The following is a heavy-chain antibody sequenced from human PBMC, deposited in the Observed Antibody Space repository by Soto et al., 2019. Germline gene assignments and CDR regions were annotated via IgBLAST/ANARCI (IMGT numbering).Heavy chain of an antibody. D-gene: IGHD3-3*01. J-gene: IGHJ4*02. CDR2: ITPDSGDT. CDR3: ARDRVGFAVVTPAH. CDR1: GYTFTDYH. Sequence: QVQLVQSGAEVKKSGASVKVSCKASGYTFTDYHMHWVRQAPGQGLEWMGWITPDSGDTKYAQKFQGRVTMTRDTSISTVYMELTSLTSDDTAVYFCARDRVGFAVVTPAHWGQGTLVSVSP. V-gene: IGHV1-2*02.